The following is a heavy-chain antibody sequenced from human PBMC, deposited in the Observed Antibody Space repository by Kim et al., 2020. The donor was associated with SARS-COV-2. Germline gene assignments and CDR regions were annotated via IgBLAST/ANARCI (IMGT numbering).Heavy chain of an antibody. J-gene: IGHJ4*02. Sequence: VKGRFTISRDNSKNTLYLQMNSLRAEDTAVYYCARVGGSSGYYSPNYFDYWGQGTLVTVSS. V-gene: IGHV3-30*07. CDR3: ARVGGSSGYYSPNYFDY. D-gene: IGHD3-22*01.